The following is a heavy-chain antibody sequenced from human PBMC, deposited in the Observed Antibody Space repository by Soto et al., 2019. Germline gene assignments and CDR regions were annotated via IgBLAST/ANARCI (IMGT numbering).Heavy chain of an antibody. J-gene: IGHJ4*02. D-gene: IGHD5-12*01. CDR1: GYTFTSYD. Sequence: AASVNVSCKASGYTFTSYDINWVRQATGQGLEWMGWMNPNSGNTGYAQKFQGRVTMTRNTSISTAYMELSSLRSEDTAVYYCTRGHSGYDGAYWGQGTLVTVSS. V-gene: IGHV1-8*01. CDR2: MNPNSGNT. CDR3: TRGHSGYDGAY.